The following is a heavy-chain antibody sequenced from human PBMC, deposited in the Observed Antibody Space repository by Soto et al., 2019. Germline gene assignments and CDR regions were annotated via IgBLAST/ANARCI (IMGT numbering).Heavy chain of an antibody. CDR2: IYPGDSDT. V-gene: IGHV5-51*01. CDR1: GYSFTSYW. D-gene: IGHD3-22*01. J-gene: IGHJ6*02. CDR3: ARHVEYYYDSSGYKDYYYYYGMDV. Sequence: PGESLKISCNGSGYSFTSYWLGWVRQMPGKGLEWMGIIYPGDSDTRYSPSFQGQVTISADKSISTAYLQWSSLKASDAAMYYCARHVEYYYDSSGYKDYYYYYGMDVWGQGTTVTVSS.